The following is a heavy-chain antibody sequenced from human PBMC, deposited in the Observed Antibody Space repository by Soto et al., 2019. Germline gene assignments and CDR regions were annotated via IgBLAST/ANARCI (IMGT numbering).Heavy chain of an antibody. CDR2: INAYNGNT. D-gene: IGHD4-17*01. J-gene: IGHJ4*02. Sequence: VKVSCKASGYTFTSYGISWVRQAPGQGLEWMGWINAYNGNTNYAQKLQGRVTMTTDTSTSTAYMELRSLRPEDTALYYCAKDMKWGGMTTIHYFDSWGQGTQVTVSS. CDR3: AKDMKWGGMTTIHYFDS. V-gene: IGHV1-18*01. CDR1: GYTFTSYG.